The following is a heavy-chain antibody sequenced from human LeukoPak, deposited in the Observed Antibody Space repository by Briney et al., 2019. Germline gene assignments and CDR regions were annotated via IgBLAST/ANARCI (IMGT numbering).Heavy chain of an antibody. CDR1: SGSISSYY. J-gene: IGHJ6*03. D-gene: IGHD3-3*01. CDR2: IYYSGST. V-gene: IGHV4-59*08. CDR3: ARLATDYDFWSGYYTGQTTHYYYYMDV. Sequence: SETLSLTCTVSSGSISSYYWSWIRQPPGKGLEWIGYIYYSGSTNYNPSLKSRVTISVDTSKNQFSLKLSSVTAADTAVYYCARLATDYDFWSGYYTGQTTHYYYYMDVWGKGTTVTVSS.